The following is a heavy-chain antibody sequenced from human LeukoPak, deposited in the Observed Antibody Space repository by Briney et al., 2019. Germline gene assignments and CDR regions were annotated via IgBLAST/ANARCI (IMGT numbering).Heavy chain of an antibody. J-gene: IGHJ4*02. CDR3: AGHFGMYSSSWRYPDY. Sequence: GESLKISCKGSGYSFTSYWIGWVRQTPGKGLEWMGIIYPGDSDTRYSPSFQGQVTISADKSISTAYLQWSSLKASDTAMYYCAGHFGMYSSSWRYPDYWGQGTLVTVSS. V-gene: IGHV5-51*01. CDR2: IYPGDSDT. D-gene: IGHD6-13*01. CDR1: GYSFTSYW.